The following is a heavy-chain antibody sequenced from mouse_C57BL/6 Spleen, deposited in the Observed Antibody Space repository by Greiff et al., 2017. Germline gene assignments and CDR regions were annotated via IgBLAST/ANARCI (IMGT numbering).Heavy chain of an antibody. D-gene: IGHD1-1*01. J-gene: IGHJ1*03. CDR1: GFTFSSYT. CDR2: ISGGGGNT. V-gene: IGHV5-9*01. CDR3: ARHYTTVVNWYFDV. Sequence: DVMLVESGGGLVKPGGSLKLSCAASGFTFSSYTMSWVRQTPEKRLEWVATISGGGGNTYYTDSVKGRFTISRDNAKNTLYLQMSSLRTEDAALYYCARHYTTVVNWYFDVWGTGTTVTVSS.